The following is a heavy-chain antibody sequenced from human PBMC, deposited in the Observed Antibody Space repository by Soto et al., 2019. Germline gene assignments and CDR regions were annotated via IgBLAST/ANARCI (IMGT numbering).Heavy chain of an antibody. CDR3: ARSGRTVVTPSYYGIDV. CDR2: IIPIFGTA. J-gene: IGHJ6*02. Sequence: GASVKVSCKASGGTFSSYAISWVRQAPGQGLEWMGGIIPIFGTANYAQKFQSRVTITADESTSTAYMELSSLRSEDTAVYYCARSGRTVVTPSYYGIDVWGQRXTVTI. D-gene: IGHD2-21*02. CDR1: GGTFSSYA. V-gene: IGHV1-69*13.